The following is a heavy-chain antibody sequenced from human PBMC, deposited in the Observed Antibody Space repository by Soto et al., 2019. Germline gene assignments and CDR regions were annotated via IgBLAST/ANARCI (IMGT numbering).Heavy chain of an antibody. CDR1: GFTFSSYA. D-gene: IGHD3-3*01. J-gene: IGHJ3*02. CDR3: SKGTIFGVVIHAFDI. V-gene: IGHV3-23*01. Sequence: GGSLRLSCAASGFTFSSYAMSWVRQAPGKGLEWVSAISGSGGITYYADSVKGRFTISRDNSKNTLYLQMNSLRAEDTAVYYCSKGTIFGVVIHAFDIWGQGTMVNVSS. CDR2: ISGSGGIT.